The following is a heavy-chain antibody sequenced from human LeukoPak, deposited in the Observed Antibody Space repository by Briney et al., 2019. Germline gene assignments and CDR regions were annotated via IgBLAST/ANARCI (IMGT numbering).Heavy chain of an antibody. Sequence: PSETLSLTCAVSGASISGSGYYWGWIRQPPGKGLEWIANIYSSGSTYYNASLQSRVTISIDTSKNQFSLRLSSVTAADTAMYYCVKSGGYGLIDYWGQGTRVTVSS. V-gene: IGHV4-39*01. CDR1: GASISGSGYY. J-gene: IGHJ4*02. D-gene: IGHD1-26*01. CDR3: VKSGGYGLIDY. CDR2: IYSSGST.